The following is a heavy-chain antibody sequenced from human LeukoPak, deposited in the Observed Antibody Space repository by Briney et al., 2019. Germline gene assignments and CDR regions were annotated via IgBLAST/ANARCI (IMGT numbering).Heavy chain of an antibody. CDR2: ISGSSDAT. Sequence: PGGTLRHSCAASGFTFSTYGMSWVRQAPEKGLEWVSAISGSSDATFYADSVKGRFTVSRDNSKNTLYLQMNSLRAEDTAVYFCAKDMVRGYYFDCWGQGTLITVSS. J-gene: IGHJ4*02. CDR1: GFTFSTYG. CDR3: AKDMVRGYYFDC. D-gene: IGHD3-10*01. V-gene: IGHV3-23*01.